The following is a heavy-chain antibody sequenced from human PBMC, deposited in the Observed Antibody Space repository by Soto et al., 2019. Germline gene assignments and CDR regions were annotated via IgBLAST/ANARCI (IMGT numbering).Heavy chain of an antibody. CDR3: ARDLSVDTAMVTADYYYGMDV. J-gene: IGHJ6*02. Sequence: ASVKVSCKASGYTFTSYGISWVRQAPGQGLEWMGWISAYNGNTNYAQKLQGRVTMTTDTSTSTAYMELRSLRSDDTAVYYCARDLSVDTAMVTADYYYGMDVWGQGTTVT. CDR1: GYTFTSYG. D-gene: IGHD5-18*01. CDR2: ISAYNGNT. V-gene: IGHV1-18*01.